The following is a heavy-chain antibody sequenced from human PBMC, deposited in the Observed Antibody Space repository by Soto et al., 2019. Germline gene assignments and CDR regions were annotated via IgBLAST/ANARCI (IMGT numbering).Heavy chain of an antibody. CDR3: ARGYHGYSYANFDY. V-gene: IGHV1-18*01. J-gene: IGHJ4*02. CDR2: ISAYNGNT. CDR1: GYTVTSYG. Sequence: GASVKVSCKASGYTVTSYGISWVRKAPGQGLEWMGWISAYNGNTDSNPSLESRVTISLDTPKNQLSLKLSSVTAADTAVYYCARGYHGYSYANFDYWGQGILVTVSS. D-gene: IGHD5-18*01.